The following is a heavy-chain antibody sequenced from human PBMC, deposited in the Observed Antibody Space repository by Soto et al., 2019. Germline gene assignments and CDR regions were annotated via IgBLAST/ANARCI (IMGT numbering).Heavy chain of an antibody. V-gene: IGHV4-59*08. CDR3: ARLPHYYYSSGYFYYGMDV. CDR2: IFYSGST. CDR1: GGSISSYY. J-gene: IGHJ6*02. D-gene: IGHD3-22*01. Sequence: PSETLSLTCTVSGGSISSYYWSWIRQPPGKGLEWIGYIFYSGSTNYNPSLKSRVTISVDTSKNQFSLKLSSVTAADTAVYYCARLPHYYYSSGYFYYGMDVCGQRHTVPVS.